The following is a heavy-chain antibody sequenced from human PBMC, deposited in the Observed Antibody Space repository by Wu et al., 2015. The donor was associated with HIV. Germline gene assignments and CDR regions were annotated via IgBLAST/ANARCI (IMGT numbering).Heavy chain of an antibody. V-gene: IGHV1-69*05. CDR2: IIPIFGSV. J-gene: IGHJ4*02. D-gene: IGHD5-18*01. Sequence: QVQLVQSGAEVREPGSSVKVSCKASGGMFSNFAINWVRQAPGQGLEWMGGIIPIFGSVNYTQKFQGRLTITTDESTNTAYMELSSLRSEDTAVYYCAKLFPXNKIQGFDYWGQGTLVTVSS. CDR3: AKLFPXNKIQGFDY. CDR1: GGMFSNFA.